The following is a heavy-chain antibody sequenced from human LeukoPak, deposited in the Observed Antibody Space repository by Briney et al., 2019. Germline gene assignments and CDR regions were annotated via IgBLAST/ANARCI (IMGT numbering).Heavy chain of an antibody. CDR3: ARGGSGSGWSPY. Sequence: GGSLRLSCAASGFSFSDYWMHWVRQAPGKGLVWVSRINSGVSNTNYADSVKGRFSVSRDNAKNTLYLQMNSLRAEDTAVYYCARGGSGSGWSPYWGQGTLVTVSS. V-gene: IGHV3-74*01. CDR1: GFSFSDYW. J-gene: IGHJ4*02. CDR2: INSGVSNT. D-gene: IGHD6-19*01.